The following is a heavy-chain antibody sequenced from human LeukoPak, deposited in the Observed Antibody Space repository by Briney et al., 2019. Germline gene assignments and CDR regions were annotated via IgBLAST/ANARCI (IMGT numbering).Heavy chain of an antibody. Sequence: PGGSLRHSCAASGFTFSSYAMSWVRQAPGKGLEWVSAISGSGGSTYYADSVKGRFTISRDNAKNSLYLEMDSLRAEDTAVYYCARDRKGHCSGTTCYMTFDYWGQGTLVTVSS. J-gene: IGHJ4*02. D-gene: IGHD2-2*02. CDR1: GFTFSSYA. CDR3: ARDRKGHCSGTTCYMTFDY. V-gene: IGHV3-23*01. CDR2: ISGSGGST.